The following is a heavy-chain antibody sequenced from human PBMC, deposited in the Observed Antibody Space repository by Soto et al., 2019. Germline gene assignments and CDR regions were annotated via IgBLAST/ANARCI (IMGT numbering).Heavy chain of an antibody. D-gene: IGHD5-18*01. CDR1: GGSISSSSYY. V-gene: IGHV4-39*01. CDR2: IYYSGST. Sequence: PSETRSLTCTVSGGSISSSSYYWGWIRQPPGKGLEWIGSIYYSGSTYYNPSLKSRVTISVDTSKNQFSLKLSSVTAADTAVYYCARHVGYSYGYFLYYFDYWGQGTLVTV. CDR3: ARHVGYSYGYFLYYFDY. J-gene: IGHJ4*02.